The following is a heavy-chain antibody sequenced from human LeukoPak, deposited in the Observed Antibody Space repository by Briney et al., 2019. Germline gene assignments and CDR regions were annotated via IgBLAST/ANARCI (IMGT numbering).Heavy chain of an antibody. D-gene: IGHD2-8*02. CDR1: GGSVSSSSYY. CDR3: ARLLARGDFDS. Sequence: SETPSLTCTVSGGSVSSSSYYGGWIRQPPGKGLEWIATIYYNGNTYYSPSLKNRVTISLDTSKNQFSLRVSSVTAADTAVYYCARLLARGDFDSWGQGTLVTVSA. J-gene: IGHJ4*02. V-gene: IGHV4-39*01. CDR2: IYYNGNT.